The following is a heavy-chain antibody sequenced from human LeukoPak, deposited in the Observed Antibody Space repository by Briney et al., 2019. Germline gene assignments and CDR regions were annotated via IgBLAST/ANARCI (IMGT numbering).Heavy chain of an antibody. CDR3: ARDYRFGELSY. CDR2: ISSSSSYI. D-gene: IGHD3-10*01. Sequence: GGSLRLSCAASGFTFSSYSMNWVRQAPGKGLEWVSYISSSSSYIYYADSVKGRFTISRDNAKNSLYLQMNSLRADDTAVYYCARDYRFGELSYWGQGTLVTVSS. J-gene: IGHJ4*02. V-gene: IGHV3-21*05. CDR1: GFTFSSYS.